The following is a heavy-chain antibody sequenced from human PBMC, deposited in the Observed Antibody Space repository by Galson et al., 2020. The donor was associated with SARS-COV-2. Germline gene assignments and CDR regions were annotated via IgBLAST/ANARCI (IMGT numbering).Heavy chain of an antibody. CDR2: TYYRSRWFN. J-gene: IGHJ3*02. CDR1: GDSVSINSAA. D-gene: IGHD5-12*01. V-gene: IGHV6-1*01. CDR3: ARARVLNGYGSKSFDI. Sequence: SQTLSLTCALSGDSVSINSAAWNWIRRSPSSGIEWLGRTYYRSRWFNDYAVSVESRININPDTSKNQFSLQLNSVTPEDTAVYYCARARVLNGYGSKSFDIWGQGTMVTVSS.